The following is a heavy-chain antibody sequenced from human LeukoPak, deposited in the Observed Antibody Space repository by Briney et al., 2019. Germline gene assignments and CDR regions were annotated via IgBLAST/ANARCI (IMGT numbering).Heavy chain of an antibody. J-gene: IGHJ6*02. Sequence: PGGSLRLSCAASGFTLDDYAMHWVRQAPGKGLEWVSEISWNSGSIGYADSVKGRFTISRDNAKNSLYLQMNSLRAEDTALYYCAKATVRWGMDVWGQGTTVTVSS. D-gene: IGHD4-23*01. V-gene: IGHV3-9*01. CDR1: GFTLDDYA. CDR3: AKATVRWGMDV. CDR2: ISWNSGSI.